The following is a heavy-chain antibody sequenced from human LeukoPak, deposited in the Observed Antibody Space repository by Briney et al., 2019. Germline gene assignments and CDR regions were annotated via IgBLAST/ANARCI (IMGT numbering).Heavy chain of an antibody. CDR2: ISYDGSNK. J-gene: IGHJ4*02. D-gene: IGHD3-10*01. CDR1: GFTFSSYA. CDR3: ARDFTITGPHPDY. V-gene: IGHV3-30-3*01. Sequence: PGGSLRLSCAASGFTFSSYAMHWVRQAPGKGLEWGAVISYDGSNKYYADSVKGRFTISRDNSKNTLYLQMNSLRAEDTAVYYCARDFTITGPHPDYWGPGTLVTVSS.